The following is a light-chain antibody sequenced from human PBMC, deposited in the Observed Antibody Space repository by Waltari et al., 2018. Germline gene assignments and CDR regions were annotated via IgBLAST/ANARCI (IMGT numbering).Light chain of an antibody. CDR3: QHYNGYPPWT. V-gene: IGKV1-5*01. J-gene: IGKJ1*01. CDR1: QTINRR. CDR2: DAS. Sequence: DIQMTQSPSTLSASVGDRVTITCRATQTINRRLAWYQQKPGKAPKLLIHDASSLEIGVPSRFSGSGSGTDFTLTISSLQPDDFATYYCQHYNGYPPWTFGQGTKVEFK.